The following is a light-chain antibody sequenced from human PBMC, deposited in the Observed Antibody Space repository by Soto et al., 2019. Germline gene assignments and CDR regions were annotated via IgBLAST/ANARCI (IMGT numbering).Light chain of an antibody. Sequence: EIVLTQSPGTLSLSPGERATLSCRASQSVSSSYLAWYQQKPGQAPRPLIYGVSSRATGIPDRFSGSGSGTDFTLTISRLEPEDFAVYCCQQFDGSLWTFGPGTKVDIK. CDR2: GVS. V-gene: IGKV3-20*01. CDR1: QSVSSSY. CDR3: QQFDGSLWT. J-gene: IGKJ1*01.